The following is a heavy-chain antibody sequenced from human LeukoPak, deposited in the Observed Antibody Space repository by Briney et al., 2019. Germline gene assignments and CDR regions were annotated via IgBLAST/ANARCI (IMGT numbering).Heavy chain of an antibody. V-gene: IGHV3-20*01. CDR1: GFTFDDYG. CDR2: INGNGGST. D-gene: IGHD3-10*01. J-gene: IGHJ3*02. CDR3: ARNYHGSGSTAFDI. Sequence: GGSLRLSCAASGFTFDDYGMSWVRQAPGKGLEWVSGINGNGGSTGYGDSMKGRFTISRDNAKNSLYLQMNSLRVEDTALYHCARNYHGSGSTAFDIWGQGIMVTVSS.